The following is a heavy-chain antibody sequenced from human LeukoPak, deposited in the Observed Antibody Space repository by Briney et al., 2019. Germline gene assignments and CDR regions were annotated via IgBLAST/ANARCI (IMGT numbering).Heavy chain of an antibody. CDR2: INSDGSTT. J-gene: IGHJ4*02. Sequence: GGSLRLSRAASGFTFSGYWMHWVRQAPGTGLVWVSVINSDGSTTRYADSVRGRFTISRDNAKNTLYLQMNSLRAEDTAVYYCANTYGSWGNFDTWGQGTLVTVSS. CDR3: ANTYGSWGNFDT. D-gene: IGHD3-10*01. CDR1: GFTFSGYW. V-gene: IGHV3-74*01.